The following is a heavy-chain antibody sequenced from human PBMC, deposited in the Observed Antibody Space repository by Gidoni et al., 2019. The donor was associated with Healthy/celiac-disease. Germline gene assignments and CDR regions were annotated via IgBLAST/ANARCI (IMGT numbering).Heavy chain of an antibody. J-gene: IGHJ4*02. V-gene: IGHV1-46*01. D-gene: IGHD3-9*01. CDR1: GYTFTSYY. CDR2: INPSGGST. CDR3: ARFRYSQYYED. Sequence: QVQLVQSGAEVKKPGASVKVSCKASGYTFTSYYMPWVRQAPGQGLEWMGIINPSGGSTSYAQKFQGRVTMTRDTSTSTVYMELSSLRSEDTAVYYCARFRYSQYYEDWGQGTLVTVSS.